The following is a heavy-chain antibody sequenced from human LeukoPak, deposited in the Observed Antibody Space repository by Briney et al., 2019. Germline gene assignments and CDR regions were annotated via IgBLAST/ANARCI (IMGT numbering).Heavy chain of an antibody. CDR3: ARKTGTTGEAFDY. V-gene: IGHV3-7*03. Sequence: PGGSLRLSCAASGFTFSNFWMSWVRQAPGKGLEWVANIKVDGSEKYYVDSVKGRFTISRDNAENSLYLQMNSPRAEDTAVYYCARKTGTTGEAFDYWGQGTQVTVSS. J-gene: IGHJ4*02. CDR1: GFTFSNFW. D-gene: IGHD1-1*01. CDR2: IKVDGSEK.